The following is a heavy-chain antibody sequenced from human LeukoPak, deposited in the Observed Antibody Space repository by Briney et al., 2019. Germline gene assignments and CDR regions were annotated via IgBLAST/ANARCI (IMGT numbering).Heavy chain of an antibody. Sequence: GGSLRLSCAASGFTFSSYAMSWVRQAPGKGLEWVSGISWNSGSIGYADSVKGRFTISRDNAKNSLYLQMNSLRAEDTALYYCAKLGVPATAIPLYFDYWGQGTLVTVSS. J-gene: IGHJ4*02. CDR3: AKLGVPATAIPLYFDY. D-gene: IGHD2-2*02. CDR2: ISWNSGSI. V-gene: IGHV3-9*01. CDR1: GFTFSSYA.